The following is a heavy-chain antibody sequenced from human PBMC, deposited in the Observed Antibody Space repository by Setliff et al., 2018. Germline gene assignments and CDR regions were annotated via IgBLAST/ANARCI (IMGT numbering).Heavy chain of an antibody. Sequence: SETLSLTCAVFGDFFTGHYWSWIRQSPGKGLEWIAEITHSGNTYYNPSPSLRSRVTVLVDTSKNQVSLKVKSVTAADTAVYYCARRGVLIVPDAFDIWGQGTMVTVSS. CDR2: ITHSGNT. CDR1: GDFFTGHY. CDR3: ARRGVLIVPDAFDI. J-gene: IGHJ3*02. D-gene: IGHD2-15*01. V-gene: IGHV4-34*01.